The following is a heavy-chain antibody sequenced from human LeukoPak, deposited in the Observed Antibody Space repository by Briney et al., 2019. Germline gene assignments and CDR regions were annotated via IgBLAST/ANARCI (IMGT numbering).Heavy chain of an antibody. V-gene: IGHV4-59*08. J-gene: IGHJ4*02. D-gene: IGHD6-19*01. CDR1: GGSISSYY. CDR2: IYYSGST. Sequence: PSGTLSLTCTVSGGSISSYYWSWIRQPPGKGLEWIGYIYYSGSTNYNPSLKSRVTISVDTSKNQFSLKLSSVTAADTAEYYCARGHSSGWYFDYWGQGTLVTVSS. CDR3: ARGHSSGWYFDY.